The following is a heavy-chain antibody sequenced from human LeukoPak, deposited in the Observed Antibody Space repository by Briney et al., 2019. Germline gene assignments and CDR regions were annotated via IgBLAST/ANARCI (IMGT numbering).Heavy chain of an antibody. V-gene: IGHV1-2*02. CDR1: GYTFTGYY. J-gene: IGHJ4*02. CDR2: INPNSGGT. Sequence: ASVKVSCKASGYTFTGYYMHWVRQAPGQGLEWMGWINPNSGGTNYAQKFQGRVTMTRDTSISTAYMELSRLRSDDTAAYYCARPYSSGWYVLDYWGQGTLVTVSS. CDR3: ARPYSSGWYVLDY. D-gene: IGHD6-19*01.